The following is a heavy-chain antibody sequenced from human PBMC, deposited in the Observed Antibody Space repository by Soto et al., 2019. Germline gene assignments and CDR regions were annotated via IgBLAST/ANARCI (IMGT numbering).Heavy chain of an antibody. J-gene: IGHJ4*02. Sequence: SETLSLTCTVSGGSISSGGYYWSWIRQHPGKGLEWIGYIYYSGSTYYNPSLKSRVTISVDTSKNQFSLKLSSVTAADTAVYYCARYSSGWFDYWGQGTLVTVPS. CDR2: IYYSGST. CDR3: ARYSSGWFDY. V-gene: IGHV4-31*03. CDR1: GGSISSGGYY. D-gene: IGHD6-19*01.